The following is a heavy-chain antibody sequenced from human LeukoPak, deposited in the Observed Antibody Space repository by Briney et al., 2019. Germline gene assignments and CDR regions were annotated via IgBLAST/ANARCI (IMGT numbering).Heavy chain of an antibody. CDR3: ARAPYYYYYMDV. Sequence: SQTLSLTCTASGGSISSGSYYWSWIRQPAGKGLEWIGRIYTSGSTNYNPSLKSRVTISVDTSKNQFSLKLSSVTAADTAVYYCARAPYYYYYMDVWGKGTTVTVSS. CDR1: GGSISSGSYY. J-gene: IGHJ6*03. V-gene: IGHV4-61*02. CDR2: IYTSGST.